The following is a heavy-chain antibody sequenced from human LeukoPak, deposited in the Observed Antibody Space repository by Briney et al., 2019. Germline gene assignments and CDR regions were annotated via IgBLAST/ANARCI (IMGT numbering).Heavy chain of an antibody. CDR1: GFTFGDYL. Sequence: GGSLRLSCTASGFTFGDYLMSWFRQAPGKGLEWVSGITGSGGSTSYADSVKGRFTISRDNFRNTLYLQMNSLRAEDTAVYSCAKASRYCGGDCYPEFDFWGQGTLVTVSS. CDR3: AKASRYCGGDCYPEFDF. J-gene: IGHJ5*01. CDR2: ITGSGGST. V-gene: IGHV3-23*01. D-gene: IGHD2-21*02.